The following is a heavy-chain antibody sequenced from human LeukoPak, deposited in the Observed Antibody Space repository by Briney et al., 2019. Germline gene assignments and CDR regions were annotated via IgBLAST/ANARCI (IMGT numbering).Heavy chain of an antibody. CDR2: INQDGSEK. CDR1: GFTFSRYW. V-gene: IGHV3-7*01. CDR3: ARSGVTHATVNWFDP. Sequence: GGSLRLSCAGSGFTFSRYWLTWVRQAPGKGLEWVANINQDGSEKYYVDSVKGRFTISRDNAKNSLSLQMNGLRGEDTAVYYCARSGVTHATVNWFDPWGQGTLVTVSS. J-gene: IGHJ5*02. D-gene: IGHD2-21*02.